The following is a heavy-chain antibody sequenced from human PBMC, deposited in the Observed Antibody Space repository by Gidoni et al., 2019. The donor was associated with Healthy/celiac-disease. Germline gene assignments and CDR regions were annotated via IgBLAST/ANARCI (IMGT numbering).Heavy chain of an antibody. D-gene: IGHD5-18*01. J-gene: IGHJ6*02. Sequence: QVQLVESGGGVVQPGRSLRLSFAASGFTFSSYGMHWVRQAPGKGLEWVAVIWYDGSNKYYADSVKGRFTISRDNSKNTLYLQMNSLRAEDTAVYYCARSDTANYYYYYYGMDVWGQGTTVTVSS. V-gene: IGHV3-33*01. CDR3: ARSDTANYYYYYYGMDV. CDR2: IWYDGSNK. CDR1: GFTFSSYG.